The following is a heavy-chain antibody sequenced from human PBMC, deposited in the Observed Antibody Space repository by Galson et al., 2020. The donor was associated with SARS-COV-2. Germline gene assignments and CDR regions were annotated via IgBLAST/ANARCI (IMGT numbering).Heavy chain of an antibody. V-gene: IGHV3-33*05. CDR3: ARDRYCSTTTCYNWFDP. D-gene: IGHD2-2*02. CDR2: ISFDGINE. Sequence: GESLKISCGASGFIFSTFGMQWVRQAPGKGLEWVAFISFDGINEYYADSVKGRFTVSRDNSKNTLFLQMNSLRVEDTAVYYCARDRYCSTTTCYNWFDPWGQGTLGTVSS. CDR1: GFIFSTFG. J-gene: IGHJ5*02.